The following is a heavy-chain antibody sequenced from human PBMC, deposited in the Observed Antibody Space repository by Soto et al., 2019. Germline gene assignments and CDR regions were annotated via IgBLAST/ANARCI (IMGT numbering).Heavy chain of an antibody. CDR1: GGSISSGDYY. CDR2: IYYSGST. Sequence: QVQLQESGPGLVKPSQTLSLTCTVSGGSISSGDYYWSWIRQPPGKGLEWIGYIYYSGSTYYNPSLKSRVTISVDTSKNQFSLKLSSVTAADTAVYYCARDPAYYDSSGYFASAFDIWGQGTMVTVSS. J-gene: IGHJ3*02. V-gene: IGHV4-30-4*01. CDR3: ARDPAYYDSSGYFASAFDI. D-gene: IGHD3-22*01.